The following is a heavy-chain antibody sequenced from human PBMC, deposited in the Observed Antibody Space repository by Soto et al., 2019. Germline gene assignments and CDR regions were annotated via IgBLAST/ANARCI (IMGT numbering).Heavy chain of an antibody. J-gene: IGHJ5*02. Sequence: SETLSLTCTVSGGSISSYYWSWIRQPPGKGLEWIGYIYYSGSTNYNPSLKSRVTISVDTSKNQFSLKLSSVTAADTAVYYCEKRDDDCTNGVCYDHPFDPWGQGTLVTVSS. CDR1: GGSISSYY. CDR3: EKRDDDCTNGVCYDHPFDP. V-gene: IGHV4-59*01. D-gene: IGHD2-8*01. CDR2: IYYSGST.